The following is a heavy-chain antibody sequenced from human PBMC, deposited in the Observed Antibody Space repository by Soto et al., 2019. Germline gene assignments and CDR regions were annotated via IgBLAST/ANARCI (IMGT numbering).Heavy chain of an antibody. Sequence: QVQLVQSGAEVKKPGSSVKVSCKASGGTFSSYAISWVRQAPGQGLEWMGGIIPIFGTANYARKFQGRGTITADESTSTASMELCSLRSGDAAVSYCASHGRAGTWVSYCGVAVWGQGTTVTVSS. V-gene: IGHV1-69*12. CDR1: GGTFSSYA. CDR2: IIPIFGTA. CDR3: ASHGRAGTWVSYCGVAV. J-gene: IGHJ6*02. D-gene: IGHD1-7*01.